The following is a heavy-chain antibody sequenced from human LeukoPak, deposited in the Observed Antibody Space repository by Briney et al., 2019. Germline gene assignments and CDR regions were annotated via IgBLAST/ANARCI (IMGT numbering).Heavy chain of an antibody. CDR1: GFTFSSYS. V-gene: IGHV3-48*01. D-gene: IGHD1-26*01. CDR3: ARDGAWELPPGYFDY. Sequence: GGSLRLSCAASGFTFSSYSMNWVRQAPGKGLKGASYISSSSSTIYYADSVKGRFTISRDNAKNSLYLQMNSLRAEDTAVYYCARDGAWELPPGYFDYWGQGTLVTVSS. CDR2: ISSSSSTI. J-gene: IGHJ4*02.